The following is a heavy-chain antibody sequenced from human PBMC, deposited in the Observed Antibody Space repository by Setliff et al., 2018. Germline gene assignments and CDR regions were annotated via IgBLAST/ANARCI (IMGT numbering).Heavy chain of an antibody. CDR3: VTDPPFSGWSFDS. V-gene: IGHV3-33*08. Sequence: PGGSLRLSCAASGFTFSTYRMHWVRQAPGKGLEWVAVIWDDGVKKYHADSVKGRFTISRDNSKNTLYLQMNSLRPEDTAVYYCVTDPPFSGWSFDSWGQGTLVTVS. J-gene: IGHJ4*02. CDR2: IWDDGVKK. CDR1: GFTFSTYR. D-gene: IGHD6-19*01.